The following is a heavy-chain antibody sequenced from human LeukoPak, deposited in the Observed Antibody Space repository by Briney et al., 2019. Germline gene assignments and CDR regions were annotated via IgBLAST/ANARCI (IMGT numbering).Heavy chain of an antibody. J-gene: IGHJ4*02. CDR1: GGSISSGSYY. V-gene: IGHV4-61*02. CDR2: IYTSGST. D-gene: IGHD3-10*01. Sequence: PSQTLSLTCTVSGGSISSGSYYWSWIRQPAGKGLEWIGRIYTSGSTNYNPSLKSRVTISVDTSKNQFSLKLTSVTAADTAVYYCARAGGYYSSGSYLGYWGQGTLVTVSS. CDR3: ARAGGYYSSGSYLGY.